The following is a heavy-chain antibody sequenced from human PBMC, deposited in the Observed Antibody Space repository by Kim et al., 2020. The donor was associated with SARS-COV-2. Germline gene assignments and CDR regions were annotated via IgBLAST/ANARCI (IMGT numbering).Heavy chain of an antibody. V-gene: IGHV3-11*05. CDR2: ISGSSIHR. CDR1: GFSFSEYY. Sequence: GGSLRLSCIASGFSFSEYYMSWVRQAPGKGLEWISSISGSSIHRNYVDYLQGRITVSRDNDKNSLFLEMNNLRAEDTAVYYCVRDRGLNYYDSSGFDAFDIWGKGTRVTVSS. CDR3: VRDRGLNYYDSSGFDAFDI. J-gene: IGHJ3*02. D-gene: IGHD3-22*01.